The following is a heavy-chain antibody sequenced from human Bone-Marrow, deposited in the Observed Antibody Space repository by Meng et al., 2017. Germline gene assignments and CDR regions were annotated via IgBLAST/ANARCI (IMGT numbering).Heavy chain of an antibody. CDR1: GFTFSDYY. V-gene: IGHV1-2*02. Sequence: QPVQSGAEMKKPGDSVKVSCTTSGFTFSDYYIYWVRQAPGQGLEWMGWVNSNNDATNYARKFQGRVSMTRDTSISTAHMELSRLMSDDTAVYYCVRSSGWSLFDYWGQGTLVTVSS. D-gene: IGHD6-19*01. CDR2: VNSNNDAT. CDR3: VRSSGWSLFDY. J-gene: IGHJ4*02.